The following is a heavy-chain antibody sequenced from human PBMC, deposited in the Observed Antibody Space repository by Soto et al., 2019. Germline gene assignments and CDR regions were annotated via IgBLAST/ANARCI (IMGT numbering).Heavy chain of an antibody. CDR1: GFTFSSYA. V-gene: IGHV3-23*01. Sequence: GGSLRLSCAASGFTFSSYAMSWVRQAPGKGLEWVSAISGSGGSTYYADSVKGRFTISRDNSKNTLYLQMNSLRAEDTAVYYCAKSRVSPAAMGYYYGMDVWGQGTTVTVSS. CDR2: ISGSGGST. CDR3: AKSRVSPAAMGYYYGMDV. J-gene: IGHJ6*02. D-gene: IGHD2-2*01.